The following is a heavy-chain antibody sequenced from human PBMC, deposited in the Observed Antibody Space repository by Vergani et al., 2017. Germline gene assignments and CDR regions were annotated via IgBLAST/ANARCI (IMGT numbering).Heavy chain of an antibody. J-gene: IGHJ4*02. V-gene: IGHV3-23*01. CDR1: GFTFSSHA. Sequence: EVQLLQSEGAVVQPGGSLRLSCVASGFTFSSHAMSWVRQGHGQGLEWVSSIKNTGDSTHYADSVKGRFTISRDNSKNTLYLQMNSLRAEDTAVYYCARGVPIAARVGPFDYWGQGTLVTVSS. CDR3: ARGVPIAARVGPFDY. CDR2: IKNTGDST. D-gene: IGHD6-6*01.